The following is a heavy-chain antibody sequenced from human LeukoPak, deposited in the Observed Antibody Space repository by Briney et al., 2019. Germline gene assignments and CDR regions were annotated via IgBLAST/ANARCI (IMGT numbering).Heavy chain of an antibody. Sequence: GASVKVSCKASGGTFSSYAINWVRQATGQGLEWMGWMNPNSGNTGYAQRFQGRVTMTRNTSISTAYMDLSSLRSEDTAVYYCARDDRVTGTTFDYWGQGTLVTVSS. J-gene: IGHJ4*02. CDR3: ARDDRVTGTTFDY. CDR2: MNPNSGNT. V-gene: IGHV1-8*02. D-gene: IGHD1-7*01. CDR1: GGTFSSYA.